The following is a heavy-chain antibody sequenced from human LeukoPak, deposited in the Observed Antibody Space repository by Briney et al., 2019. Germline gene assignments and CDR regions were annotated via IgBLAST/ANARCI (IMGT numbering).Heavy chain of an antibody. CDR2: ISSSSDT. D-gene: IGHD1-26*01. Sequence: QAGGSLRLSCAASGFTFNTYDMTWVRQAPGKGLRWLSYISSSSDTSYADSVRGRFTISRDNAKKSVYLQMNSLRAEDTAIYYCVKSAGRDGGNWGQGTLVTVSS. J-gene: IGHJ4*02. CDR1: GFTFNTYD. V-gene: IGHV3-48*01. CDR3: VKSAGRDGGN.